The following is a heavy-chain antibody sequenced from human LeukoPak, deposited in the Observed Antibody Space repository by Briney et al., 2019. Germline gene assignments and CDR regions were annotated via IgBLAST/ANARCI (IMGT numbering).Heavy chain of an antibody. CDR1: GGSISSSSYY. CDR2: VYYSGST. V-gene: IGHV4-39*01. CDR3: ASLSGYSYGYGAY. Sequence: PETLSLTCTVSGGSISSSSYYWGWIRQPPGKGLEWIGSVYYSGSTYYNPSLESRVSMFVDTSKNQFSLKLSSVTAADTAVYYCASLSGYSYGYGAYWGQVTLVTVFS. D-gene: IGHD5-18*01. J-gene: IGHJ4*02.